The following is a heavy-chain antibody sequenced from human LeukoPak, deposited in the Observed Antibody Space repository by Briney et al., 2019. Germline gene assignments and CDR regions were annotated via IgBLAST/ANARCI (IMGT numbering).Heavy chain of an antibody. CDR1: GYTLTELS. Sequence: ASVKVSCKVSGYTLTELSMHWVRQAPGKGLEWVGGFDPEDGETIYAQKFQGRVTMTEDTSTDTAYMELSSLRSEDTAVYYCATDRPHYYDSSGYSYWGQGTLVTVSS. D-gene: IGHD3-22*01. J-gene: IGHJ4*02. CDR2: FDPEDGET. CDR3: ATDRPHYYDSSGYSY. V-gene: IGHV1-24*01.